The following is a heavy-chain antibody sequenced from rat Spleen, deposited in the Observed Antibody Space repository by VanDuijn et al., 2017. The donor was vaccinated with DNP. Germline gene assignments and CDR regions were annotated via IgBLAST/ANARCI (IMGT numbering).Heavy chain of an antibody. CDR1: GFTFNNYG. CDR3: ASWAPIAPLSTSNY. J-gene: IGHJ2*01. D-gene: IGHD1-2*01. CDR2: LTYDGSST. Sequence: EEQLVESGGGSVQPGRSMKLSCAASGFTFNNYGMAWVRQAPKKGLDWVATLTYDGSSTYYRDSVKGRFTISRDNAKNTLYLQMSSLRSEDTATYYCASWAPIAPLSTSNYWGQGVMVTVSS. V-gene: IGHV5-29*01.